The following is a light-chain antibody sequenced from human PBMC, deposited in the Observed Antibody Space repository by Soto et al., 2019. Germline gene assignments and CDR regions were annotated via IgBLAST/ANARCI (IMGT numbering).Light chain of an antibody. CDR3: AAWDDSLNGPSYV. Sequence: QSVLTQATSASGTPGEGVTISGSGRSSNIGSNTVNWYQQLPGTAPKLLIYSNNQRPSGVPDRFSGSKSGTSASLAISGLQSEDEADYYCAAWDDSLNGPSYVFGTGTKVTVL. CDR1: SSNIGSNT. J-gene: IGLJ1*01. V-gene: IGLV1-44*01. CDR2: SNN.